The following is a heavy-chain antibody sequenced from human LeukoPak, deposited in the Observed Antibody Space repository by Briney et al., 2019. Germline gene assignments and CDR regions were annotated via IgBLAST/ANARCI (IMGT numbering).Heavy chain of an antibody. J-gene: IGHJ4*02. CDR1: GFTFDDYA. D-gene: IGHD3-22*01. V-gene: IGHV3-43*02. Sequence: GGSLRLSCAASGFTFDDYAMHWVRQAPGKGLEWVSLISGDGGSTYYADSVKGRFTISKDNSKNSLYLQMNSLRTEDTALYYCAKVLGYYDSSGYYQEGGFDYWGQGTLVTVSS. CDR3: AKVLGYYDSSGYYQEGGFDY. CDR2: ISGDGGST.